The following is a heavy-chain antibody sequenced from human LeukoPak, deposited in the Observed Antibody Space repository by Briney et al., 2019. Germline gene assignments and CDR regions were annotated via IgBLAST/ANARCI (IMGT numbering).Heavy chain of an antibody. D-gene: IGHD3-10*01. J-gene: IGHJ6*02. CDR2: ISGRGGST. V-gene: IGHV3-23*01. Sequence: GRSLRLSCAASGFSFNNYALSWVRQAPGKGLEWLSAISGRGGSTYYADSVKGRFTISRDNSKSTLYLQMSSLRAEDTAVYYCAKDVKYGSGSYSLYGMDVWGQGTTVTVSS. CDR3: AKDVKYGSGSYSLYGMDV. CDR1: GFSFNNYA.